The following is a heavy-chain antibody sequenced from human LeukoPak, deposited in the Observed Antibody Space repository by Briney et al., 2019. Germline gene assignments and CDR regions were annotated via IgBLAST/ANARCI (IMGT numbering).Heavy chain of an antibody. V-gene: IGHV3-9*01. D-gene: IGHD5-18*01. CDR2: ISWNSGSI. CDR1: GFTFDDYA. CDR3: AKDLVVYSYGYYGAFDI. Sequence: PGGSLRLSCAASGFTFDDYAMHWVRQAPGKGLEWVSGISWNSGSIGYADSVKGRFTISRGNAKNSLYLQMNSLRAEDTALYYCAKDLVVYSYGYYGAFDIWGQGTMVTVSS. J-gene: IGHJ3*02.